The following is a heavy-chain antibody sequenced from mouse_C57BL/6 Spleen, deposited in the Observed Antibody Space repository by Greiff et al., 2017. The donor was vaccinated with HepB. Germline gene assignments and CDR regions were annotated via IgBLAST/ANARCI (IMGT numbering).Heavy chain of an antibody. CDR2: IDPENGDT. CDR3: TRVVTTGYYFDY. D-gene: IGHD2-2*01. J-gene: IGHJ2*01. V-gene: IGHV14-4*01. Sequence: EVQRVESGAELVRPGASVKLSCTASGFNIKDDYMHWVKQRPEQGLEWIGWIDPENGDTEYASKFQGKATITADTSSNTAYLQLSSLTSEDTAVYYCTRVVTTGYYFDYWGQGTTLTVSS. CDR1: GFNIKDDY.